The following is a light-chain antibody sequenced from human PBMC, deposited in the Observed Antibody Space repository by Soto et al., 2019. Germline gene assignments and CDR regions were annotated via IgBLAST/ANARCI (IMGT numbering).Light chain of an antibody. CDR3: QQSSNWPPLT. Sequence: EIVLSQSPRTLSLSPGLRATLCCRYSHIISSGYLALYQQQPGQAPRLLIYYSANKPPVIPATFSCSGCGREFTLTISSIEHEEFAVSYCQQSSNWPPLTFGQGTQGEIK. V-gene: IGKV3-11*02. CDR1: HIISSGY. CDR2: YSA. J-gene: IGKJ5*01.